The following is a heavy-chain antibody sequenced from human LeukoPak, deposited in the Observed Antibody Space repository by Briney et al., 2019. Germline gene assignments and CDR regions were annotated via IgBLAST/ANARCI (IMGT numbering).Heavy chain of an antibody. J-gene: IGHJ4*02. D-gene: IGHD2-15*01. CDR1: GFTVSSNY. CDR3: AKGYRYCSGGSCYLHY. CDR2: ISGSGGST. V-gene: IGHV3-23*01. Sequence: PGGSLRLSCAASGFTVSSNYMSWVRQAPGKGLEWVSAISGSGGSTYYADSVKGRFTISRDNSKNTLYLQMNSLRAEDTAVYYCAKGYRYCSGGSCYLHYWGQGTLITVSS.